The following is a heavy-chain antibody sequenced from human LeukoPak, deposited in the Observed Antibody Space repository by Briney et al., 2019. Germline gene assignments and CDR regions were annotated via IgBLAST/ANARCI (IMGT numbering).Heavy chain of an antibody. D-gene: IGHD2-2*01. V-gene: IGHV3-7*01. Sequence: GGSLRLSCVASGFTFSNYWMSWVRQAPGKGLEWVANIKQDGSEKYYVDSVKGRFTISRDNAKKSLYLQMSSLRAEDTAVYYCASTSASTVVPFAYWGQGTLVTVSS. J-gene: IGHJ4*02. CDR2: IKQDGSEK. CDR3: ASTSASTVVPFAY. CDR1: GFTFSNYW.